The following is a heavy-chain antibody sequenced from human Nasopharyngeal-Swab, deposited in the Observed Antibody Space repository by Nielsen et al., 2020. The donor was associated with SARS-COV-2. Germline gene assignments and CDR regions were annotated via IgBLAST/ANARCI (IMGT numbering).Heavy chain of an antibody. Sequence: ASVKVSCKASGYTFTSYAMHWVRQAPGQRLEWMGWINAGNGNTKYSQKFQGRVTITRDTSASTAYMEPSSLRSEDTAVYYCARDRLGGYSYGYRAGRFDYWGQGTLVTVSS. CDR3: ARDRLGGYSYGYRAGRFDY. CDR1: GYTFTSYA. CDR2: INAGNGNT. D-gene: IGHD5-18*01. V-gene: IGHV1-3*01. J-gene: IGHJ4*02.